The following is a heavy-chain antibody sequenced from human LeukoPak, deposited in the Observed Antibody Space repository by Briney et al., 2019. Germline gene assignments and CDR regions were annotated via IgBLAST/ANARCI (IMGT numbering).Heavy chain of an antibody. D-gene: IGHD3-9*01. CDR1: GYTFTGHY. J-gene: IGHJ6*02. Sequence: ASVKVSCKASGYTFTGHYINWVRQAPGQGLEWMGWINPNSGGTNYTQKFQGRVTMTRDTSISTAYMELSRLRSDDTAVYYCARDSGVGRYFDWLFAVGDASYGMDVWGQGTTVTVSS. CDR3: ARDSGVGRYFDWLFAVGDASYGMDV. V-gene: IGHV1-2*02. CDR2: INPNSGGT.